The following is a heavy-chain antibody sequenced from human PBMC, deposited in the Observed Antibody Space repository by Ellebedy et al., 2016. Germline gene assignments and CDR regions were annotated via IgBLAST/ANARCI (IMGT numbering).Heavy chain of an antibody. CDR1: GDSVSSNSAG. D-gene: IGHD6-19*01. Sequence: SETLSLTXAISGDSVSSNSAGWNWIRQSPSRGLEWLGRTKYRSKWYNDYAVSLKSRISINPDTSKNQFSLQLNSVTPEDTAVHYCAREVAAAGIFGDYWGQGILVTVSS. CDR3: AREVAAAGIFGDY. CDR2: TKYRSKWYN. V-gene: IGHV6-1*01. J-gene: IGHJ4*02.